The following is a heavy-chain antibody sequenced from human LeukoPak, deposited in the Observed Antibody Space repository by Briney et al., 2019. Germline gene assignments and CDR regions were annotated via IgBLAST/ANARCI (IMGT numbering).Heavy chain of an antibody. CDR1: GGPINSCY. V-gene: IGHV4-59*01. CDR3: ARPYSSNWYDAFHI. CDR2: VSYRGST. J-gene: IGHJ3*02. Sequence: SETLSLTCTVFGGPINSCYWSWIRQPPGKGLEWIGYVSYRGSTNYNPSLKSRVTISVDTSKNQFSLKLSSVTAADTAVYYCARPYSSNWYDAFHIWGQGTMVTVSS. D-gene: IGHD6-13*01.